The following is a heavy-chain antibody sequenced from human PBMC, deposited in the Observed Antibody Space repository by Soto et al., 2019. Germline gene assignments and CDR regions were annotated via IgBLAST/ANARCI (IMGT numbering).Heavy chain of an antibody. D-gene: IGHD4-17*01. V-gene: IGHV4-34*01. Sequence: SETLSLTCAVYGGSFSGYYWSWIRQPPGKGLEWIGEINHSGSTNYNPSLKSRVTISVDTSKNQFSLKLSSVTAADTAVYYCARGPGDYSFDYWGQGTLVTVSS. J-gene: IGHJ4*02. CDR1: GGSFSGYY. CDR3: ARGPGDYSFDY. CDR2: INHSGST.